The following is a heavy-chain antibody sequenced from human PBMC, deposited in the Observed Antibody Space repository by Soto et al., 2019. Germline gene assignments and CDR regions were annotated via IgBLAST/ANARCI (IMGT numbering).Heavy chain of an antibody. CDR3: ARGGMDGPSFGY. CDR1: GGSFSGYY. J-gene: IGHJ4*02. CDR2: INHSGST. V-gene: IGHV4-34*01. D-gene: IGHD2-2*01. Sequence: SETLSLTCAVYGGSFSGYYWSWIRQPPGKGLEWIGEINHSGSTNYNPSLKSRVTISVDTSKNQFSLKLSSVTAADTAVYYCARGGMDGPSFGYCGQGTLVTVSS.